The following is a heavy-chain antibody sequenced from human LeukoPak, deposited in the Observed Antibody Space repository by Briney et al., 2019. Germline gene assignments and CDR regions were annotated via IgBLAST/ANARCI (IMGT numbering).Heavy chain of an antibody. J-gene: IGHJ4*02. D-gene: IGHD1-1*01. CDR3: ARDVVRGTLDY. CDR1: EFTFSSYS. V-gene: IGHV3-48*02. CDR2: IGSSSTTI. Sequence: GGSLRLSCAASEFTFSSYSMNWVRQAPGKGLEWVSYIGSSSTTIYYADSVKGRFTISRDNAKNSLSLQMNSLRDEDTAVYYCARDVVRGTLDYWGQGTLVTVSS.